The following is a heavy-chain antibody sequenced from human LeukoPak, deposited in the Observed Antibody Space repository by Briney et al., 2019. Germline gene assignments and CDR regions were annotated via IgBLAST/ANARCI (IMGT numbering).Heavy chain of an antibody. CDR1: GYTFTSYD. Sequence: ASVKVSCKASGYTFTSYDINWVRQATGQGLEWMGWMNPNSGNTGYAQKFQGRVTMTRNTSISTAYMELSSLRSEDTAVYYCARDRSPCSFGAYYFDYWGQGTLVTVSS. V-gene: IGHV1-8*01. D-gene: IGHD3-10*01. CDR2: MNPNSGNT. J-gene: IGHJ4*02. CDR3: ARDRSPCSFGAYYFDY.